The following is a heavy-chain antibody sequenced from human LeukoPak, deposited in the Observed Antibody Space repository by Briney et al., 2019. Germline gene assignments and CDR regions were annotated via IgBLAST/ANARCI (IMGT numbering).Heavy chain of an antibody. V-gene: IGHV3-9*01. CDR2: ISWNSGSI. CDR3: AKVVVAGTHYYYGMDV. J-gene: IGHJ6*02. CDR1: GFTFDDYA. Sequence: GRSLRLSCAASGFTFDDYAMHWVRQAPGKGLEWVSGISWNSGSIGYADSVKGRFTISRDNAKNSLYLQMNSLRAEDTALYYCAKVVVAGTHYYYGMDVWGQGTTVTVSS. D-gene: IGHD6-19*01.